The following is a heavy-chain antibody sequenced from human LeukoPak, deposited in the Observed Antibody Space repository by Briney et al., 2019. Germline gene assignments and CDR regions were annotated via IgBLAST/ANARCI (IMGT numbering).Heavy chain of an antibody. J-gene: IGHJ4*02. CDR2: IYSGGST. Sequence: GGSLRLSCAASGFTFSSYAMSWVRQAPGKGLEWVSVIYSGGSTYYADSVKGRFTISRDNSKNTLYLQMNSLRAEDTAVYYCAREGSGGYYPFDYWGQGTLVTVSS. V-gene: IGHV3-66*01. D-gene: IGHD3-22*01. CDR3: AREGSGGYYPFDY. CDR1: GFTFSSYA.